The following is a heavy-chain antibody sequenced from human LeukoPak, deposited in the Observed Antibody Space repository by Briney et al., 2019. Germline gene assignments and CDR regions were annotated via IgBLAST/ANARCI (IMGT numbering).Heavy chain of an antibody. D-gene: IGHD3-22*01. Sequence: PSETLSLTCTVSGGSINSGDYYWVWIRQPPGKGLEWIGSIYYSGSTSYNPSLKSRVTMTVDTSKNQFSLKLSSVTAADTAVYYCARGGAYYYDSSGYPNFDYWGQGTLVTVSS. CDR1: GGSINSGDYY. CDR3: ARGGAYYYDSSGYPNFDY. V-gene: IGHV4-39*07. J-gene: IGHJ4*02. CDR2: IYYSGST.